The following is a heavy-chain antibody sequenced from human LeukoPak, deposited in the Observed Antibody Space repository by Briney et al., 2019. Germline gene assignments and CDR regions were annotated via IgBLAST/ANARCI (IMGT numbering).Heavy chain of an antibody. CDR1: GGSVSIGDYY. D-gene: IGHD5-18*01. J-gene: IGHJ4*02. CDR3: ARNGAYSFVV. Sequence: SGTLSLTCIVSGGSVSIGDYYWSWIRQPPGKGLEWIGYVYYSGRTYYNPSLKSRVTISVDTSKNQFSLKLSSVIAADTAVYFCARNGAYSFVVWGQGTLVTVSS. V-gene: IGHV4-30-4*01. CDR2: VYYSGRT.